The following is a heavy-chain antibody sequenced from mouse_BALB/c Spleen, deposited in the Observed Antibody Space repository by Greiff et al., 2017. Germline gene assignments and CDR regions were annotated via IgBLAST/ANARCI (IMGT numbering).Heavy chain of an antibody. CDR2: IYPGNSDT. V-gene: IGHV1-5*01. CDR1: GYSFTSYW. CDR3: TRGIGYDYDYYFDY. Sequence: EVQLQQSGTVLARPGASVKMSCKASGYSFTSYWMHWVKQRPGQGLEWIGAIYPGNSDTSYNQKFKGKAKLTAVTSASTAYMELSSLTNEDSAVYYCTRGIGYDYDYYFDYWGQGTTLTVSS. D-gene: IGHD2-4*01. J-gene: IGHJ2*01.